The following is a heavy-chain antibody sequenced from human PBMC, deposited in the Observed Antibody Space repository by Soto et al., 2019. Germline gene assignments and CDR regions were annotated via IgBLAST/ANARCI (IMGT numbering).Heavy chain of an antibody. V-gene: IGHV4-39*01. J-gene: IGHJ4*02. CDR3: ASLVSSSWYREDY. Sequence: PSETLSLTCSVSGASISSSIYYWGWIRQPPGKGLEWVGTIYYSGSTYYNPSLKSRVTISVDTSKNQFSLKLSSVTAADTAVYYCASLVSSSWYREDYWGQGTLVTVS. CDR2: IYYSGST. D-gene: IGHD6-13*01. CDR1: GASISSSIYY.